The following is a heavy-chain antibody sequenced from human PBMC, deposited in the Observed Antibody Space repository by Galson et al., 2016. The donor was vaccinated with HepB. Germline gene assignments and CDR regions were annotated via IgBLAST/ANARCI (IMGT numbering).Heavy chain of an antibody. D-gene: IGHD4-17*01. J-gene: IGHJ3*01. CDR2: IYSDGST. V-gene: IGHV3-53*01. CDR3: ARAPHDYGDYIDGFDV. Sequence: SLRLSCAASGFSVSGNYMSWVRQAPGKGLEWLSVIYSDGSTSHIDSVKGRFTISNDKPKNTLYLQMNSLRVDDTAVYYCARAPHDYGDYIDGFDVWGQGTMVTVSS. CDR1: GFSVSGNY.